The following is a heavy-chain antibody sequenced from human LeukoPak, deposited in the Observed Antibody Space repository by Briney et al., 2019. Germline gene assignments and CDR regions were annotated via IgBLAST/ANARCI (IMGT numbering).Heavy chain of an antibody. CDR1: GFTFSSYA. CDR3: AKDRGWLEYYFDY. J-gene: IGHJ4*02. V-gene: IGHV3-23*01. CDR2: ISGSGGST. Sequence: GGSLRLSCAASGFTFSSYAMSWARQAPGKGLEWVSAISGSGGSTYYADSVKGRFTISRDNSKNTLYLQMNSLRAEDTAVYYCAKDRGWLEYYFDYWGQGTLVTVSS. D-gene: IGHD5-18*01.